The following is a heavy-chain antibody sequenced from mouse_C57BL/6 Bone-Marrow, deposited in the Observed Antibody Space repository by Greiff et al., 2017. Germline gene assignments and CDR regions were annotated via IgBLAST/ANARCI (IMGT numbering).Heavy chain of an antibody. D-gene: IGHD1-1*01. CDR3: TGCYYGSSYVDYAMDY. CDR1: GYTFTDYE. V-gene: IGHV1-15*01. J-gene: IGHJ4*01. CDR2: IDPETGGT. Sequence: VQLQQSGAELVRPGASVTLSCKASGYTFTDYEMHWVKQTPAHGLEWIGAIDPETGGTAYNQKFKGKAILTADKSSSTAYMELRSLTSEDSAVYYCTGCYYGSSYVDYAMDYWGQGTSVTVSS.